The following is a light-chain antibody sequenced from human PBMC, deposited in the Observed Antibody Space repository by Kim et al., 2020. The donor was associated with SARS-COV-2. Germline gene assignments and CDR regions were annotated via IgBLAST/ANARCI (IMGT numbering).Light chain of an antibody. Sequence: SSELTQDPAVSVALGQTVRITCQGDSLRSYYASWYQQTPGQAPVLVIYGKNNRPSGIPDRFSGSSSGNTASLTITGAQAEDEADFSCNSRDSSGPVVFGG. V-gene: IGLV3-19*01. CDR3: NSRDSSGPVV. CDR2: GKN. J-gene: IGLJ2*01. CDR1: SLRSYY.